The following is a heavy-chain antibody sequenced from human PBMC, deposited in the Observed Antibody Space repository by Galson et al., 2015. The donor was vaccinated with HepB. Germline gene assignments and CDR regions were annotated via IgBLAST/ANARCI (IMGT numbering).Heavy chain of an antibody. CDR3: ARVYSSGEIDC. J-gene: IGHJ4*02. CDR1: GYPFTAYY. Sequence: SVKVSCKASGYPFTAYYMHWVRQAPGQGLEWMGWISPNTGGTNYAQKFQGRVTMTRDTSISAAYMELSRLRSDDTAVYYCARVYSSGEIDCWGQGTLVTVSS. V-gene: IGHV1-2*02. CDR2: ISPNTGGT. D-gene: IGHD6-25*01.